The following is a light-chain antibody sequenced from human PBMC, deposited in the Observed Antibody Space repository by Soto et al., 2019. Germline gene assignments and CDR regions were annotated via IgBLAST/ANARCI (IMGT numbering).Light chain of an antibody. J-gene: IGKJ2*01. Sequence: DIQMTQSPSTLSASVGDRVTITCRASQSISNWLAWYQQKPGKAPNLLIYDASSLESGVPSRFSGSGSGTESTLTISSLQPVDSATYYCQQYNAYSYTFGLGTKLEIK. CDR2: DAS. V-gene: IGKV1-5*01. CDR3: QQYNAYSYT. CDR1: QSISNW.